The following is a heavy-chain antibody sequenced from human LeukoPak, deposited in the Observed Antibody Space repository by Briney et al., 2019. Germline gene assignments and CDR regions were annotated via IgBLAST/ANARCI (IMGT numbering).Heavy chain of an antibody. D-gene: IGHD5-12*01. J-gene: IGHJ4*02. V-gene: IGHV3-33*01. Sequence: GGSLRLSCAASGFTVSSYGMHGVRQAPGKGLEWVAVIWYDGSNKYYADSVKGRFTISRDNSKNTLYLQMNSLRAEDTAVYYCARELGIVVTIGTPTHIFDYWGQGTLVTVSS. CDR2: IWYDGSNK. CDR1: GFTVSSYG. CDR3: ARELGIVVTIGTPTHIFDY.